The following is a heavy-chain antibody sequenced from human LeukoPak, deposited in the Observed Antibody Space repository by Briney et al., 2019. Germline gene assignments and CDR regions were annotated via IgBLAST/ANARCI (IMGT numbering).Heavy chain of an antibody. CDR1: GFTFSSYS. CDR2: ISSSSSYI. Sequence: GGSLRLSCAASGFTFSSYSMNWVRQAPGKGLEWVSSISSSSSYIYYADSVKGRFTISRDNAKNSLYLQMNSLRAEDTAVYYCARDPVVGVLGGYYFDYWGQGTLATVSS. V-gene: IGHV3-21*03. CDR3: ARDPVVGVLGGYYFDY. J-gene: IGHJ4*02. D-gene: IGHD1-26*01.